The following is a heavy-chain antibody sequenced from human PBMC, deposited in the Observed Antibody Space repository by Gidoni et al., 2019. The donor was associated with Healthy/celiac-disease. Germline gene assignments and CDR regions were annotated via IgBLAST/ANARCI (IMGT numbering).Heavy chain of an antibody. D-gene: IGHD2-15*01. V-gene: IGHV1-69*01. Sequence: QVQLVQSGAEVKKPGSSVKVSCKASGGTFSSYAISWVRQAPGQGLEWMGGIIPIFGTANYAQKFQGRVTITADESTSTAYMELSSLRSEDTAVYYCARAPVVVAAVYYYYYMDVWGKGTTVTVSS. CDR1: GGTFSSYA. J-gene: IGHJ6*03. CDR2: IIPIFGTA. CDR3: ARAPVVVAAVYYYYYMDV.